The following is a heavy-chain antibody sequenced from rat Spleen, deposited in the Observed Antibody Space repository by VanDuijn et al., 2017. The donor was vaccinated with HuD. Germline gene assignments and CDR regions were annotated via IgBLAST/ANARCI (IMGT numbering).Heavy chain of an antibody. J-gene: IGHJ3*01. V-gene: IGHV5-31*01. CDR2: ITNTGGST. D-gene: IGHD1-4*01. CDR3: TRHDYPGVTTNWFAH. CDR1: GFTFNNYW. Sequence: EVQLVESGGGLVQPGRSLKLSCVASGFTFNNYWMTWIRQAPGKGLEWVASITNTGGSTYYLDSVRGRFTISSDNTKTTLYLQMDSLRSEDTATYYCTRHDYPGVTTNWFAHWGQGTLVTVSS.